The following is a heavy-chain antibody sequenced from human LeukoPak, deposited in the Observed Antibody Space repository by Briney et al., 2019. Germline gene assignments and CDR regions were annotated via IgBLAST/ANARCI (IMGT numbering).Heavy chain of an antibody. J-gene: IGHJ4*02. CDR3: ARDLMDDILTPPLY. V-gene: IGHV3-30*02. D-gene: IGHD3-9*01. CDR2: IRYDGSNK. CDR1: GFTFSSYG. Sequence: GGSLRLSCAASGFTFSSYGMHWVRQAPGKGLEWVAFIRYDGSNKYYADSVKGRFTISRDNSRNTLFLQMNSLRADDTAVYYCARDLMDDILTPPLYWGQGTLVTVSS.